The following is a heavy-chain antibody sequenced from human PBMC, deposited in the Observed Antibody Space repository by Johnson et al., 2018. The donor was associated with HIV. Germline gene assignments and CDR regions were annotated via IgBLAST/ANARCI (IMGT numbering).Heavy chain of an antibody. V-gene: IGHV3-30-3*01. D-gene: IGHD2-15*01. Sequence: VQFVESGGGVVQPGRSLRLSCAASGFTFSSYAMHWVRQAPGKGLEWVAVISYDGSNKYYADSVKGRFTISRDNSKNTLYLQMNSLRAEDTAVYYCARSPRIVVVVAATVGHAFDIWGQGTMVTVSS. CDR1: GFTFSSYA. J-gene: IGHJ3*02. CDR2: ISYDGSNK. CDR3: ARSPRIVVVVAATVGHAFDI.